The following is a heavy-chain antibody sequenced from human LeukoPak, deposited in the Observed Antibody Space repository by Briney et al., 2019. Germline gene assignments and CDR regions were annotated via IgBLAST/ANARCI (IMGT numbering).Heavy chain of an antibody. Sequence: SGTLSLTCGVSGGSISSGGYYWSWIRQHPGKGLEWIGYIYYSGSTYYNPSLKSRVTISVDTSKNQFSLKPSSVTAADTAVYYCVHYYYDSSGYPIRDYWGQGTLVTVSS. CDR2: IYYSGST. J-gene: IGHJ4*02. CDR3: VHYYYDSSGYPIRDY. D-gene: IGHD3-22*01. V-gene: IGHV4-31*11. CDR1: GGSISSGGYY.